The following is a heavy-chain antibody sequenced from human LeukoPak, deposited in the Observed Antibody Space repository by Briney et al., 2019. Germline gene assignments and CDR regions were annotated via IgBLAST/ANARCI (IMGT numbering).Heavy chain of an antibody. J-gene: IGHJ6*02. V-gene: IGHV3-15*01. D-gene: IGHD5-24*01. Sequence: PGGSLRLSCAASGFIVSNAWMNWVRQAPGKGLEWVGRIKSKTDGGTTDYAAPVKGRFTISRDDSKNMLYLQMNGLKIEDTAMYYCAKMEGAMDVWGLGTTVTVSS. CDR3: AKMEGAMDV. CDR2: IKSKTDGGTT. CDR1: GFIVSNAW.